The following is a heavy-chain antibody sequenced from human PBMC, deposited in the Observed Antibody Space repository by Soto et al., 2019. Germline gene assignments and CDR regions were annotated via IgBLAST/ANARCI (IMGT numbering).Heavy chain of an antibody. Sequence: QVQLQESGPGLVKPSETLSLTCTVSGGSVSSGSYYWSWIRQPPGKGLEWIGYIYYSGSTNYNPSLKSRVTISVDTSKNQFSLKLSSVTAEDTAVYYCARELFFVGSNCSGGSCYSVWFDPWGQGTLVTVSS. CDR1: GGSVSSGSYY. J-gene: IGHJ5*02. CDR2: IYYSGST. CDR3: ARELFFVGSNCSGGSCYSVWFDP. V-gene: IGHV4-61*01. D-gene: IGHD2-15*01.